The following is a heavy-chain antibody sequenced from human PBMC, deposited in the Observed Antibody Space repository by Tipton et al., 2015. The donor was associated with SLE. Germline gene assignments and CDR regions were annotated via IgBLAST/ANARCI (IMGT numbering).Heavy chain of an antibody. D-gene: IGHD3-16*01. J-gene: IGHJ4*02. Sequence: LRLSCTVSGGSISSGGYYWSWIRQHPGKGLEWIGYIYYSGSPYYNPSLKSRLTFSLDTSENQFSLRLTSVTAADTAVYYCARVGGAANFDSWGQGTLVTVSS. V-gene: IGHV4-31*02. CDR1: GGSISSGGYY. CDR2: IYYSGSP. CDR3: ARVGGAANFDS.